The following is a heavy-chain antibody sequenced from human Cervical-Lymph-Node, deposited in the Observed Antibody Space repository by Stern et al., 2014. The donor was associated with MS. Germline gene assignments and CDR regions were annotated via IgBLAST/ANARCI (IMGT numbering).Heavy chain of an antibody. CDR3: AREYILASRPGVDS. J-gene: IGHJ4*02. D-gene: IGHD3-3*02. V-gene: IGHV3-11*01. Sequence: VQLVESGGGLVKPGGSLRLSCAASGFTFSDYYMTWIRQAPGKGLEWVSYISSSGNTIYYAESVKGRFTVSRDNAKNSLCLQMNSLRAEDTAMYYCAREYILASRPGVDSWGQGILVTVSS. CDR2: ISSSGNTI. CDR1: GFTFSDYY.